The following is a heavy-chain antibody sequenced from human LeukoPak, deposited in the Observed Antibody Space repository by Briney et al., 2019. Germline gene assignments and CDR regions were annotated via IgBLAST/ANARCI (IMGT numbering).Heavy chain of an antibody. V-gene: IGHV2-5*01. D-gene: IGHD3-10*01. J-gene: IGHJ5*02. CDR1: GFSLSTSGVG. CDR2: IYWNDDK. CDR3: AHRRWFGEFYWFDP. Sequence: SGPTLVKPTQTLTLTCTFSGFSLSTSGVGVGWIRQPPGKALEWLALIYWNDDKRYSPSLKSRLTITKDTSKNQVALTMTNMDPVDTATYYCAHRRWFGEFYWFDPWGQGTLVTVSS.